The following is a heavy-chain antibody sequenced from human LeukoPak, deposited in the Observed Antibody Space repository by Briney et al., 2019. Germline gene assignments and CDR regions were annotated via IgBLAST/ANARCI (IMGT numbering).Heavy chain of an antibody. Sequence: GESLKISCKGSGYSFTSYWIGWVRQIPRKGLEWMGIIYPGDSDTRYSPSFQGQVTISAHKSISTAYLQWSSLTASDTAMYYCARVGTYYYYFIDVWGKGTTVTVPS. J-gene: IGHJ6*03. V-gene: IGHV5-51*01. D-gene: IGHD1-14*01. CDR2: IYPGDSDT. CDR3: ARVGTYYYYFIDV. CDR1: GYSFTSYW.